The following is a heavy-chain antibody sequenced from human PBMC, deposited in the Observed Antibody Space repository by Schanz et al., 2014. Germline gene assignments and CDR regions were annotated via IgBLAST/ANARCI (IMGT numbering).Heavy chain of an antibody. Sequence: QVPLVQSGAEVKKPGSSVKVSCKASGGTFSSYAFSWVRQAPGQGLEWMGWINPTTGNPGYAQGFTGRFVFSFDTSVSTAYLQISGLKAEDTAVYYCARARYGLDVWGQGTTVTVSS. CDR3: ARARYGLDV. CDR1: GGTFSSYA. J-gene: IGHJ6*02. CDR2: INPTTGNP. V-gene: IGHV7-4-1*02.